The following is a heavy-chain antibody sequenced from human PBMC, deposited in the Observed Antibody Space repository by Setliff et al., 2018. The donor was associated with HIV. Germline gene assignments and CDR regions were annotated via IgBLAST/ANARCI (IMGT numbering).Heavy chain of an antibody. CDR1: NGSISSHY. CDR3: ARDAGWLQFPYFDY. V-gene: IGHV4-59*11. Sequence: SETLSLTCTVSNGSISSHYWSWIRQPPGKGLEWIGYIYYSGSTYYNPSLRSRVTISVDSSKNQFSLKLSSVTAADTAVYYCARDAGWLQFPYFDYWGQGTLVTVSS. CDR2: IYYSGST. J-gene: IGHJ4*01. D-gene: IGHD5-12*01.